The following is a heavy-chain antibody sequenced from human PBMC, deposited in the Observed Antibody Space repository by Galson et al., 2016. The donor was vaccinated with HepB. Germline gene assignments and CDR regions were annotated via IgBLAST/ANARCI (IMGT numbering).Heavy chain of an antibody. J-gene: IGHJ6*02. Sequence: CAISGDSVSANSVAWDWIRQSPSRGLEWLGRTYYRSNWYNDYSVSVKGRITFNADTSKNQVSLHLNSVTPEDTAVYYCARVRGEGTLYGMDVWGQRTTVTVSS. D-gene: IGHD3-10*01. CDR3: ARVRGEGTLYGMDV. CDR1: GDSVSANSVA. CDR2: TYYRSNWYN. V-gene: IGHV6-1*01.